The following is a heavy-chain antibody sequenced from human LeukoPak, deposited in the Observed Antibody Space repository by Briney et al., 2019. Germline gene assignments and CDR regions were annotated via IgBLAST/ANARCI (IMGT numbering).Heavy chain of an antibody. CDR2: INHSGST. J-gene: IGHJ5*02. D-gene: IGHD6-13*01. CDR1: GDSLSGYY. CDR3: ARRVRIAAPFNP. V-gene: IGHV4-34*01. Sequence: KPSETLSLICAVYGDSLSGYYWSWIRQPPGKGLEWIGEINHSGSTNYNPSLKSRVTVSVDTSKNQFSLKLTSVTAADTAVYYCARRVRIAAPFNPWGQGTLVIVSS.